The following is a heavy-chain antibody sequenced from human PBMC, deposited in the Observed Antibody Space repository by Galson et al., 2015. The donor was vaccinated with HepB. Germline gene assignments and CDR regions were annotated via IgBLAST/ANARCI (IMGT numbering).Heavy chain of an antibody. V-gene: IGHV3-7*03. CDR2: IKQDGNEK. CDR1: ESSFSSYW. D-gene: IGHD3/OR15-3a*01. CDR3: ARERFWTSYYTERFDY. J-gene: IGHJ4*02. Sequence: SLRLSCAASESSFSSYWMSWVRQAPGKGLEWVANIKQDGNEKYYVDSVKGRFTISRDNAKNSLYLQMNRLRADDTAVYYCARERFWTSYYTERFDYWGQGTLVTVSS.